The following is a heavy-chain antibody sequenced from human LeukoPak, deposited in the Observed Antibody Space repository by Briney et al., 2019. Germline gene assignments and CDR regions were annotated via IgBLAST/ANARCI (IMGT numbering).Heavy chain of an antibody. CDR2: ISAYNGNT. J-gene: IGHJ3*02. D-gene: IGHD3-22*01. V-gene: IGHV1-18*01. CDR3: ARVLITMISSAFDI. CDR1: GYTFTSYG. Sequence: ASVKVSCKASGYTFTSYGISWVRQAPGQGLEWMGWISAYNGNTNYAQKLQGRVTMTTDTSTSTAYMELRSLRSDDTAVYYCARVLITMISSAFDIWGQGTMVTVSS.